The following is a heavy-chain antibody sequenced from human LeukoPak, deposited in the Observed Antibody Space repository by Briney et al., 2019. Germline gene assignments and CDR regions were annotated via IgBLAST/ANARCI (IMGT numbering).Heavy chain of an antibody. J-gene: IGHJ4*02. Sequence: GGSLRLSCVASGFTFSGYSMNWVRQVPGKGLEWISYISSSSGNIFYADSVKGRFTISRDNAKNSLYLQMNSLRAEDTAMYYCARDPDTAGSYYDYWGQGALVTVSS. V-gene: IGHV3-48*04. CDR3: ARDPDTAGSYYDY. D-gene: IGHD3-10*01. CDR1: GFTFSGYS. CDR2: ISSSSGNI.